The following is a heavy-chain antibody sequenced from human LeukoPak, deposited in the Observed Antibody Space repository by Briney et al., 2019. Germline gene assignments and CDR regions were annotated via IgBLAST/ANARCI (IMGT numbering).Heavy chain of an antibody. J-gene: IGHJ4*02. Sequence: GGSLRLSCAASGFTFSGYGMHWVRQAPGKGLEWVAVISYDGSNKYYADSVKGRFTISRDNSKNTLYLQMNSLRAEDTAVYYCKSGGAAPGSFDYWGQGTLVTVSP. D-gene: IGHD1-1*01. CDR3: KSGGAAPGSFDY. CDR2: ISYDGSNK. CDR1: GFTFSGYG. V-gene: IGHV3-30*03.